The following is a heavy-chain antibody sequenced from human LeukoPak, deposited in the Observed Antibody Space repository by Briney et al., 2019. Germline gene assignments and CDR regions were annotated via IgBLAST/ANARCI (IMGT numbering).Heavy chain of an antibody. J-gene: IGHJ4*02. CDR1: GGSISSYY. CDR2: IYYSEST. CDR3: ARGGRQVPYYFDY. D-gene: IGHD6-19*01. V-gene: IGHV4-59*01. Sequence: SETLSLTCSVSGGSISSYYWSWIRQPPGKGLEWIGYIYYSESTNYNPSLKSRVTVSVDTSKNQFSLKLSSVTAADTAVYYCARGGRQVPYYFDYWGQGTLVTVSS.